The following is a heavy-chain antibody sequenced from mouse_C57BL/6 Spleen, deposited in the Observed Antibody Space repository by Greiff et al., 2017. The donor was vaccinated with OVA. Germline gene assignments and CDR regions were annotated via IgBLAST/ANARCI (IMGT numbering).Heavy chain of an antibody. J-gene: IGHJ2*01. Sequence: QVQLQQPGAELVKPGASVKLSCKASGYTFTSYWMQWVNQRPGQGLEWIGEIDPSDSYTNYNQKFKGKATLTVDTSSSTAYMQLSSLTSEDSAVYYCARGGSNYFDYWGQGTTLTVSS. CDR1: GYTFTSYW. CDR2: IDPSDSYT. V-gene: IGHV1-50*01. CDR3: ARGGSNYFDY. D-gene: IGHD1-1*01.